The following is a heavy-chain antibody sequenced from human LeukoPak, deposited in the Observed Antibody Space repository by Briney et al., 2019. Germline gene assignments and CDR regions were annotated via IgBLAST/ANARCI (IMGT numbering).Heavy chain of an antibody. D-gene: IGHD2-15*01. Sequence: SETLSLTCTVSGGSISDYYWSWIRQPPGKGLEWIGYMSNSGSTNSNPSLKSRATISLDTSKNQFSLKLNSVTAADTAVYYCARLRALLEYCSGGSCYSGGWFDPWGQGTLVTVSS. V-gene: IGHV4-59*08. CDR3: ARLRALLEYCSGGSCYSGGWFDP. CDR2: MSNSGST. CDR1: GGSISDYY. J-gene: IGHJ5*02.